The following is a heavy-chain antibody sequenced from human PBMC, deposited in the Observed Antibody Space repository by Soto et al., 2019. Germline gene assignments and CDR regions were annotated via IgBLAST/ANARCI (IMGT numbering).Heavy chain of an antibody. V-gene: IGHV3-48*03. D-gene: IGHD4-4*01. CDR1: GFTFSSYE. CDR2: IGTSGKTI. J-gene: IGHJ6*02. CDR3: ARDPAIYSGKFDYGLDV. Sequence: GGSLRLSCXVSGFTFSSYEMNWVRQAPGKGLEWVSYIGTSGKTIYYADSVRGRFTISRDNAKNSLYLQMNSLRAEDTAVYFCARDPAIYSGKFDYGLDVWGRGTTVTAP.